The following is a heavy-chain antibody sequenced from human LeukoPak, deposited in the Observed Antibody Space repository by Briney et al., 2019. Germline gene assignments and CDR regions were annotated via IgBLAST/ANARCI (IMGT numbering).Heavy chain of an antibody. D-gene: IGHD1-14*01. CDR3: LQYNSENT. V-gene: IGHV3-7*01. J-gene: IGHJ5*02. CDR1: GLTFSNSW. CDR2: IKKDGSET. Sequence: GGFLRLSCVASGLTFSNSWMTWVRQAPGKGLEWVANIKKDGSETYYVDSVRGRFTVSRDNDKNSLYLEMNSLRDEDTAVYYCLQYNSENTWGQGTLVTVSS.